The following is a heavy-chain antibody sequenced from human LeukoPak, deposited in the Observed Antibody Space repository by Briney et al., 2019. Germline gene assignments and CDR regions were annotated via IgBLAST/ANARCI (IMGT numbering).Heavy chain of an antibody. Sequence: SETLSLTCAVYGGSFSGYYWSWIRQPPGKGLEWIGEINHSASTNYNPSLKSRVTISVDTSKNQFSLKLSSVTAADTAVYYCAREKQGYCSGGSCYSGWFDPWGQGTLATVSS. J-gene: IGHJ5*02. CDR1: GGSFSGYY. D-gene: IGHD2-15*01. CDR3: AREKQGYCSGGSCYSGWFDP. CDR2: INHSAST. V-gene: IGHV4-34*01.